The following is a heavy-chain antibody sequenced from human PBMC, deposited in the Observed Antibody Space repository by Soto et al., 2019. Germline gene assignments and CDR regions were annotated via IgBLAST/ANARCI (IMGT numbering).Heavy chain of an antibody. CDR3: GTGLSRTGGGYFDY. Sequence: EVQLVESGGGLVQPGGSLRLSCAASGFTFSSYEMNWVRQAPGKGLEWVSYISSSGSTIYYADSVKGRFTISRDNAQRSLFLQMDRRRATGTACLYCGTGLSRTGGGYFDYRGQETLVTFSS. D-gene: IGHD2-2*01. V-gene: IGHV3-48*03. CDR2: ISSSGSTI. J-gene: IGHJ4*02. CDR1: GFTFSSYE.